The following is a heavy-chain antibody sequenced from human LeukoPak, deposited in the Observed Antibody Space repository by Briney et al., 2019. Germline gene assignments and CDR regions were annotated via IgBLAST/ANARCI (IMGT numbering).Heavy chain of an antibody. D-gene: IGHD5-12*01. CDR3: TIVATTASYNWFDP. J-gene: IGHJ5*02. CDR2: IRDSGGTT. V-gene: IGHV3-23*01. Sequence: GGSLRLSCAASGFTFSNYVMSWVRQAPGRGLEWISTIRDSGGTTYYADSVKGRFTISRDNSKNTLYLQMNSLRAEDTAVYYCTIVATTASYNWFDPWGQGTLVTVSS. CDR1: GFTFSNYV.